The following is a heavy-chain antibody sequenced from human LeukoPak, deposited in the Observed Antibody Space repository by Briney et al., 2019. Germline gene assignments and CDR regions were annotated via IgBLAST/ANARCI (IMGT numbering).Heavy chain of an antibody. CDR3: ATSESQTKFDY. V-gene: IGHV5-51*01. CDR2: IFPGDSDT. CDR1: GYSFTTYW. Sequence: GESLKISCKGSGYSFTTYWIGWARQVPGKGLEWMGIIFPGDSDTIYSPSFQGQVTISADKSINTAYLQWSSLKASDTAIYYCATSESQTKFDYWGQGTLVTASS. J-gene: IGHJ4*02. D-gene: IGHD1/OR15-1a*01.